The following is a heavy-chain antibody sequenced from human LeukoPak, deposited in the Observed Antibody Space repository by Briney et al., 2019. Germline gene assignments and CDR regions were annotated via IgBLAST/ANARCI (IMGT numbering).Heavy chain of an antibody. Sequence: SGGSLRLSCAASGFTFSTYAMHWVRQAPGKGLEWVAIISYDGSNKYYADSVTGRFTISRDNSKNTLYLQMNSLRAEDTAVYYCAKDNRGVDQWLVPRNDYWGQGTLVTVSS. J-gene: IGHJ4*02. V-gene: IGHV3-30*04. CDR2: ISYDGSNK. CDR3: AKDNRGVDQWLVPRNDY. D-gene: IGHD6-19*01. CDR1: GFTFSTYA.